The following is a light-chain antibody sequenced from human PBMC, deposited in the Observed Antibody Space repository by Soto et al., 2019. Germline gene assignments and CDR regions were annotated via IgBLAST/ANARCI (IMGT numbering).Light chain of an antibody. Sequence: QSVLTQPASVSGSPGQSITISCTGTSSDVGTYNYVSWYQQHSGKAPKLMIYEVSNRPSGVSNRFSGSKSGNTASLTISGLQAEDEADYHWSAYTSSLTLYVFGSGTKLTVL. CDR1: SSDVGTYNY. CDR3: SAYTSSLTLYV. J-gene: IGLJ1*01. V-gene: IGLV2-14*01. CDR2: EVS.